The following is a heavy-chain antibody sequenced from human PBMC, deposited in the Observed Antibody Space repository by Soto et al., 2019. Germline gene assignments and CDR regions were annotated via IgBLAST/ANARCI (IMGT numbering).Heavy chain of an antibody. CDR1: GFTFSSYS. CDR2: ISSSSSTI. D-gene: IGHD3-10*01. J-gene: IGHJ4*02. V-gene: IGHV3-48*01. Sequence: GSLRLSCAASGFTFSSYSMNWVRQAPGKGLEWVSYISSSSSTIYYADSVKGRFTISRDNAKNSLYLQMNSLRAEDTAVYYCARVASLWFGELLSNPNDYWGQGTLVTVSS. CDR3: ARVASLWFGELLSNPNDY.